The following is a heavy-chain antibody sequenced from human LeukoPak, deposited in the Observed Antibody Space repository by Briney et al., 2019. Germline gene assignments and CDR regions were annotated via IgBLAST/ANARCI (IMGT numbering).Heavy chain of an antibody. V-gene: IGHV1-69*13. CDR2: IIPTFGTA. CDR3: ARDLAMVRGARYRPYKWFDP. J-gene: IGHJ5*02. CDR1: GGTFSSYA. Sequence: SVKVSCKASGGTFSSYAISWVRQAPGQGLEWMGGIIPTFGTAAYAKKFQGRVTISADESTSTAYMELSSLTSEDTAVYYCARDLAMVRGARYRPYKWFDPWGQGTLVTVSS. D-gene: IGHD3-10*01.